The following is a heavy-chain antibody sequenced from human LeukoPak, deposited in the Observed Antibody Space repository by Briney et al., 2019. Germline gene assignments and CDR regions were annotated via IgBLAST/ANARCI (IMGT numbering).Heavy chain of an antibody. V-gene: IGHV4-39*07. CDR2: IYYSGST. D-gene: IGHD3-22*01. CDR1: GGSISSSSYY. Sequence: PSETLSLTCTVSGGSISSSSYYWGWIRQPPGKGLEWIGSIYYSGSTYYNPSLKSRVTISVDTSKNQFSLKLSSVTAADTAVYYCARGRVVLHYWGQGTLVTVSS. CDR3: ARGRVVLHY. J-gene: IGHJ4*02.